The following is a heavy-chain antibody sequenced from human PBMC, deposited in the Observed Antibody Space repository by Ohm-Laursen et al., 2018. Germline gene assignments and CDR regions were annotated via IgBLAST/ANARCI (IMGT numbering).Heavy chain of an antibody. CDR2: VRRTTNTDAT. V-gene: IGHV3-73*01. J-gene: IGHJ6*02. CDR3: TRRSSGTMDV. D-gene: IGHD1-14*01. CDR1: GFTFSDSV. Sequence: SLRLSCAASGFTFSDSVMHWVRQPSGKGLEWVGRVRRTTNTDATAYAASVEGRFTISRDDSKNTAYLQMNSLKTEDTAVYYCTRRSSGTMDVWGQGTTVTVSS.